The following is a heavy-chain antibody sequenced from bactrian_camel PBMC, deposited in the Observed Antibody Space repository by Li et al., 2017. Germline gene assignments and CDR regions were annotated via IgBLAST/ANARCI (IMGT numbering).Heavy chain of an antibody. CDR1: EYPARYYC. D-gene: IGHD1*01. Sequence: HVQLVESGGGSVQAGGSLSLSCAASEYPARYYCKAWFRQAPGKEREGVAAIDGAGITTYAVSVKGRFTISKDNAKNTLFLQMNNLNPDDTAIYYCAGRYGDTLYPLGEFEYADWGQGTQVTVS. CDR2: IDGAGIT. CDR3: AGRYGDTLYPLGEFEYAD. J-gene: IGHJ4*01. V-gene: IGHV3S53*01.